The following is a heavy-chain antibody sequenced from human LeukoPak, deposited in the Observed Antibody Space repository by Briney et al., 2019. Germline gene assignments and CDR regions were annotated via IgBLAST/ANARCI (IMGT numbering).Heavy chain of an antibody. CDR3: ARELSGSYHYYYYGMDV. CDR2: MNPNSGNT. D-gene: IGHD1-26*01. Sequence: ASVKVPCKASGYTFTSYDINWVRQATGQGLEWMGWMNPNSGNTGYAQKFQGRVTMTRNTSISTAYMELSSLRSEDTAVYYCARELSGSYHYYYYGMDVWGQGTTVTVSS. V-gene: IGHV1-8*01. CDR1: GYTFTSYD. J-gene: IGHJ6*02.